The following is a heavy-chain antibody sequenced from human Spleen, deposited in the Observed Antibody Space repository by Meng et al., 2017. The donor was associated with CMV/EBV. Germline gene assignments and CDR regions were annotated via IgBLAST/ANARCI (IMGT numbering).Heavy chain of an antibody. CDR1: GFNFIAYS. D-gene: IGHD6-13*01. CDR2: IGGSGDTI. J-gene: IGHJ5*01. CDR3: AKDSGFSSSRENWFDP. Sequence: GESLKISCAASGFNFIAYSMNWVRQAPGKGLEWVSAIGGSGDTIYYADSVKGRFTISRDNSKNTLYLQMNSLRAEDTAVYYCAKDSGFSSSRENWFDPWGQGTLVTVSS. V-gene: IGHV3-23*01.